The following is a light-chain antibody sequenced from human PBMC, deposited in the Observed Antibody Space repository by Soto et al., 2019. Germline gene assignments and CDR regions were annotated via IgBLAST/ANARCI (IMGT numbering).Light chain of an antibody. J-gene: IGKJ5*01. Sequence: ETVMTQSPATLSVSPGERATLSCMASQSVSSNLAWYQHKAGQVPRLLIYGASTRATGIPARFSGSGSGTEFTLTISRLEPEDFAVYYCQQYGSSPITFGQGTRLEIK. CDR3: QQYGSSPIT. V-gene: IGKV3-15*01. CDR1: QSVSSN. CDR2: GAS.